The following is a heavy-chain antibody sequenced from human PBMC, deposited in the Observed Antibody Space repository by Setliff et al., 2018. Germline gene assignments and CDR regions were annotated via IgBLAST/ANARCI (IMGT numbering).Heavy chain of an antibody. J-gene: IGHJ6*03. CDR1: RGTLSSYG. CDR3: ARERGDIVRTTSYYYYMDV. D-gene: IGHD5-12*01. CDR2: IIPIFGTT. Sequence: VSCKAARGTLSSYGITWVRQEPGQGLLWMGGIIPIFGTTDYAQKFQGRVTITTDESTSTAYMEMSSLRSEDTAVYYGARERGDIVRTTSYYYYMDVWGNGSRVTVSS. V-gene: IGHV1-69*05.